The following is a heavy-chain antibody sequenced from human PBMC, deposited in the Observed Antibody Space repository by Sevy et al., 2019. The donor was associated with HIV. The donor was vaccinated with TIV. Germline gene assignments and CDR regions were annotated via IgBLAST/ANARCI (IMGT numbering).Heavy chain of an antibody. D-gene: IGHD3-16*01. J-gene: IGHJ4*02. CDR3: AKDRGVRPLGQYYFDY. Sequence: GGCLRLSCAASGFTFSGHAMSWVRQAPGKGLEWVSIISSNGGTIYYGDSVKGRFTVSRDNSKNTLYVQMNSLRDEDTAIYYCAKDRGVRPLGQYYFDYWGQGTQVTVSS. V-gene: IGHV3-23*01. CDR2: ISSNGGTI. CDR1: GFTFSGHA.